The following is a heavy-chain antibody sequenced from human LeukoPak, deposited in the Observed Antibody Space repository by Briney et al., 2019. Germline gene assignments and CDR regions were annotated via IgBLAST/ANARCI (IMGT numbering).Heavy chain of an antibody. D-gene: IGHD2-15*01. J-gene: IGHJ6*02. CDR2: ISYDGSNK. Sequence: GRPLRLSCAASGFTFSSYGMHWVRQAPGKGLEWVAVISYDGSNKYYADSVKGRFTISRDNSKNTLYLQMNSLRAEDTAVYYCANDPSSGDDQDGYYYGMDVWGQGTTVTVSS. CDR3: ANDPSSGDDQDGYYYGMDV. CDR1: GFTFSSYG. V-gene: IGHV3-30*18.